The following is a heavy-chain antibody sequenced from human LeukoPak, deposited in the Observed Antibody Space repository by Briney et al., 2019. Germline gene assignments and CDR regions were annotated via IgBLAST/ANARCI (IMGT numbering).Heavy chain of an antibody. CDR1: GYTFTSYG. Sequence: ASVKVSCKASGYTFTSYGISWVRQAPGQGLEWMGWISAYNGNTNYAQKLQGRVTVTTDTSTSTAYMELRSLRSDDTAVYYCARRYCSSTSCHNWFDPWGQGTLVTVSS. J-gene: IGHJ5*02. D-gene: IGHD2-2*01. V-gene: IGHV1-18*01. CDR3: ARRYCSSTSCHNWFDP. CDR2: ISAYNGNT.